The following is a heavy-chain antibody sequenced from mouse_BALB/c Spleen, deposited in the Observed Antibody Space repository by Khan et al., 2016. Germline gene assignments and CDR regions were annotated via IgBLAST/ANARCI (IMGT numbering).Heavy chain of an antibody. V-gene: IGHV5-17*02. CDR3: VRSDYGSNMDD. J-gene: IGHJ4*01. Sequence: EVELVESGGGLVQPGGSRKLSCAASGFTFSNFGMHWVRQAPEKGLEWVAYISSGSSTIYYADTVMGRFTISRDNPTNTLLLQMTSLRSEDTAMYYCVRSDYGSNMDDWGQGTSVTVSS. CDR1: GFTFSNFG. D-gene: IGHD1-1*01. CDR2: ISSGSSTI.